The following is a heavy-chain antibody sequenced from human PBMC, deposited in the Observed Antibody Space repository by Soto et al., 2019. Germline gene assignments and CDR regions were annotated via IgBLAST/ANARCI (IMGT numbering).Heavy chain of an antibody. CDR3: ARTAPMDAGEKYYYDF. V-gene: IGHV1-69*13. J-gene: IGHJ4*02. Sequence: SVKVSCKTSGGTFSTFGISWVRQAPGQGLEWMGGIIPFFGTAEYSQKFEDRITITADESTNKVYMDLRSLTSEDTAIYYCARTAPMDAGEKYYYDFWGQGALVTVSS. D-gene: IGHD3-16*01. CDR1: GGTFSTFG. CDR2: IIPFFGTA.